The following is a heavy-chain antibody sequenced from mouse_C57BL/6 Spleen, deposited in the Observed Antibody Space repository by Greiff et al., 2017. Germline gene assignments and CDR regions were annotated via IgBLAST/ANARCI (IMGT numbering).Heavy chain of an antibody. CDR3: ARKEEGSFDY. V-gene: IGHV1-18*01. Sequence: VQLQQSGPELVKPGASVKIPCKASGYTFTDYNMDWVKQSHGKSLEWIGDINPNNGGTIYNQKFKGKATLTVDKSSSTAYMELRSLTSEDTAVYYCARKEEGSFDYWGQGTTLTVSS. J-gene: IGHJ2*01. CDR2: INPNNGGT. CDR1: GYTFTDYN.